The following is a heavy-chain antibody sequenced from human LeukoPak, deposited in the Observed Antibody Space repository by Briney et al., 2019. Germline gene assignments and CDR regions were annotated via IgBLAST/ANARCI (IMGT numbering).Heavy chain of an antibody. V-gene: IGHV3-33*01. Sequence: GRSLRLSCAASGFTFSSYGMHWVRQAPGKGLGWVAVIWYDGSNKYYADSVKGRFTISRDNSKNTLYLQMNSLRAEDTAVYYCARILGYCSGGSCYGYYYGMDVWGQGTTVTVSS. D-gene: IGHD2-15*01. J-gene: IGHJ6*02. CDR3: ARILGYCSGGSCYGYYYGMDV. CDR1: GFTFSSYG. CDR2: IWYDGSNK.